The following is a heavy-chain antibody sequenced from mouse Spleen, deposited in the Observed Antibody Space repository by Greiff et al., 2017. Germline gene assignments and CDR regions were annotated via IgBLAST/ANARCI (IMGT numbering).Heavy chain of an antibody. J-gene: IGHJ1*01. CDR1: GFTFSSYG. Sequence: EVKLMESGGDLVKPGGSLKLSCAASGFTFSSYGMSWVRQTPDKRLEWVATISSGGSYTYYPDSVKGRFTISRDNAKNTLYLQMSSLKSEDTAMYYCTREFYGNDWYFDVWGAGTTVPVSS. CDR3: TREFYGNDWYFDV. CDR2: ISSGGSYT. D-gene: IGHD2-1*01. V-gene: IGHV5-6*01.